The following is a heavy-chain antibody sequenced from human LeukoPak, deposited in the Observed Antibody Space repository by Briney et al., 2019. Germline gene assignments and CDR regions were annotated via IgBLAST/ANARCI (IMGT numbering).Heavy chain of an antibody. Sequence: GGSLRLSCAASGFTFSSYAMHWVRQAPGKGLECVAFISDDGTNTYYADSVKGRFTISRDNSKNTLYLQMDSLRAEDTALYYCAGSSSSGYAYYFDYWGQGTPVTFSS. V-gene: IGHV3-30*04. J-gene: IGHJ4*02. D-gene: IGHD6-19*01. CDR2: ISDDGTNT. CDR1: GFTFSSYA. CDR3: AGSSSSGYAYYFDY.